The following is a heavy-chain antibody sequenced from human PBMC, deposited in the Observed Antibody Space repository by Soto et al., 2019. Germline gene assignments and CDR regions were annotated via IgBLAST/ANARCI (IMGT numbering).Heavy chain of an antibody. CDR1: GFTFSEHY. CDR2: SKNKADSYTT. CDR3: TVWASGNDFGAA. Sequence: EVQLVESGGGLVQPGGSPRLSCAASGFTFSEHYMDWVRQAPGKGLEWVGRSKNKADSYTTEYAASVKGRFTITRDGSKNSLFLQMTSLTTEDTAVYYCTVWASGNDFGAAWGQGILVTVSS. J-gene: IGHJ4*02. D-gene: IGHD3-10*01. V-gene: IGHV3-72*01.